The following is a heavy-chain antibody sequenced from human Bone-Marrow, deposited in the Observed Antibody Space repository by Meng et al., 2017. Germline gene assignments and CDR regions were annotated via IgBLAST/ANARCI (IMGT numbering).Heavy chain of an antibody. V-gene: IGHV3-23*01. J-gene: IGHJ4*02. CDR1: GFTFSSYA. CDR2: ISGSGGST. Sequence: GESLKISCAASGFTFSSYAMSWVRQAPGKGLEWVSAISGSGGSTYYADSVKGRFTISRDNSKNTLYLQMNSLRAEDTAVYYCARVNTMIVVAFDYWGQGTLVTVSS. CDR3: ARVNTMIVVAFDY. D-gene: IGHD3-22*01.